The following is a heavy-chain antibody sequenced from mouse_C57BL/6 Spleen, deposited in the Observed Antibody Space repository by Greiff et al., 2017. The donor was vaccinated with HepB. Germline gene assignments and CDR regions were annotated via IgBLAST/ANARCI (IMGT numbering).Heavy chain of an antibody. CDR1: GYAFTNYL. CDR2: INPGSGGT. Sequence: QVQLQQSGAELVRPGTSVKVSCKASGYAFTNYLIEWVKQRPGQGLEWIGVINPGSGGTNYNEKFKGKATLTADKSSSTADMQLSSLTSEDSAVYFCARGDYGNFYFDYWGQGTTLTVSS. V-gene: IGHV1-54*01. D-gene: IGHD2-1*01. J-gene: IGHJ2*01. CDR3: ARGDYGNFYFDY.